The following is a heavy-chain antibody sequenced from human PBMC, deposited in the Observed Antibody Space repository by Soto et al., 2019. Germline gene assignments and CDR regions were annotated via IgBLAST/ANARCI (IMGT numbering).Heavy chain of an antibody. Sequence: ASVKVSCKASGYSFTSYGINWVRQAPGQGLEWMGWISPYGYTNYAQRLQGRFTMTTDRSTTTAYLELGRLRSDDTAVYYCVTGAVSIAGLKDQDAFQSWGQETMVT. CDR1: GYSFTSYG. CDR3: VTGAVSIAGLKDQDAFQS. J-gene: IGHJ3*02. V-gene: IGHV1-18*01. CDR2: ISPYGYT. D-gene: IGHD6-6*01.